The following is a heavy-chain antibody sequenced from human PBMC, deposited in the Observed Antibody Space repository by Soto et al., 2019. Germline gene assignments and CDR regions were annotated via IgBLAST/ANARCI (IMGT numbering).Heavy chain of an antibody. CDR1: GGTFSSYA. CDR3: ARVERFGEFNYYYYGMDV. V-gene: IGHV1-69*06. CDR2: IIPIFGTA. D-gene: IGHD3-10*01. Sequence: ASVKVSCKASGGTFSSYAISWVRQAPGQGLEWMGGIIPIFGTANYAQKFQGRVTITADKSTSTAYMELSSLRSEDTAVYYCARVERFGEFNYYYYGMDVWGRGTTVTVSS. J-gene: IGHJ6*02.